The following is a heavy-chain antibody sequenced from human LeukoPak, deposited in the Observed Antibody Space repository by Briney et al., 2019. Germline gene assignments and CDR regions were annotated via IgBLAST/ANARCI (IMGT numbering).Heavy chain of an antibody. CDR1: GYTFTGYY. Sequence: GASVKVSCKASGYTFTGYYMHWVRQAPGQGLEWMGWINPNSGDTHYAQKFQGGVTMTRDTSISTAYMGLSRLRADDTAVYYGVSPIEVATRGFGYNYWGQGTLVTVSS. V-gene: IGHV1-2*02. CDR2: INPNSGDT. D-gene: IGHD1-26*01. CDR3: VSPIEVATRGFGYNY. J-gene: IGHJ4*02.